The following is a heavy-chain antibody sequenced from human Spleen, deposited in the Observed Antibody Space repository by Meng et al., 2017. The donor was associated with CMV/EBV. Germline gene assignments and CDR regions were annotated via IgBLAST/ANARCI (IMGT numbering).Heavy chain of an antibody. CDR2: IKSKTDGGTT. CDR1: GFTFSNAW. Sequence: GESLKISCAASGFTFSNAWMSWVRQAPGKGLEWVSRIKSKTDGGTTDHAAPVKGRFTISRDDSKNTLYLQMNSLKTEDTAVYYCTTDPHDYWGQGTLVTVSS. V-gene: IGHV3-15*01. CDR3: TTDPHDY. J-gene: IGHJ4*02.